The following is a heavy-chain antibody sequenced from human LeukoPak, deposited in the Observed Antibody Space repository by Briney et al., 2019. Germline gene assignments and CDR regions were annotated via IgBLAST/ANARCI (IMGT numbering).Heavy chain of an antibody. V-gene: IGHV3-30-3*01. CDR2: ISYDGINT. Sequence: GGSLRLSCEASGFTFSTYALNWVRQAPGKGLEWVALISYDGINTYHADSVKGRFTISRDNSKNTLYLQMDSLRSDDTAVYYCARAQIPGRCSGGNCYSGYWGQGTLVTVSS. CDR1: GFTFSTYA. CDR3: ARAQIPGRCSGGNCYSGY. D-gene: IGHD2-15*01. J-gene: IGHJ4*02.